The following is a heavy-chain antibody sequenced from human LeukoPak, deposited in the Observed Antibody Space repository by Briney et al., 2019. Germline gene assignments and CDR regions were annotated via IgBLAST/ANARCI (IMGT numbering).Heavy chain of an antibody. J-gene: IGHJ4*02. CDR2: LNPNNGYT. CDR3: ARDLSSTSNWEFDY. V-gene: IGHV1-2*06. Sequence: ASVKVSCKTSGYTFIDYFIHWVRQAPGQGLGWMGRLNPNNGYTFYTEEFQGRVTMTTDTSISTAYMELSRLTSDDTALYYCARDLSSTSNWEFDYWGQGTLVTVSS. D-gene: IGHD7-27*01. CDR1: GYTFIDYF.